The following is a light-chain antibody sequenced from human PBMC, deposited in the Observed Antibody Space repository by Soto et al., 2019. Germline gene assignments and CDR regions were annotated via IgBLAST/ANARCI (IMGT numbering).Light chain of an antibody. J-gene: IGKJ1*01. V-gene: IGKV3-20*01. CDR2: GTS. Sequence: IVLTQSPGTLSFSPGERATLSCRASESISSSFLAWYQQKPGQAPRLLISGTSSRATGIPDRFSGSGSGTDFTLTIHRLEPEDFAVYYCQQYHDTGTFGQGAKV. CDR1: ESISSSF. CDR3: QQYHDTGT.